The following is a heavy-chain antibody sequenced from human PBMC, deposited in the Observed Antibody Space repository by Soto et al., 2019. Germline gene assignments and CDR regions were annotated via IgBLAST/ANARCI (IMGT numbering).Heavy chain of an antibody. J-gene: IGHJ4*02. Sequence: TLSLTCTVSGGSISSGGYYWSWIRQHPGKGLEWIGYIYYSGSTYYNPSLKSRVTISVDTSKNQFSLKLSSVTAADTAVYYCARDRVDTAMVFDYWGQGTLVTVSS. CDR3: ARDRVDTAMVFDY. CDR2: IYYSGST. V-gene: IGHV4-31*03. CDR1: GGSISSGGYY. D-gene: IGHD5-18*01.